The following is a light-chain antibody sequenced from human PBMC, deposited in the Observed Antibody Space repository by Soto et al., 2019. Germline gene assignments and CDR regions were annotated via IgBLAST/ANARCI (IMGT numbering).Light chain of an antibody. J-gene: IGLJ2*01. Sequence: QSALTQPASVSGSPGQSITISCTGTSNDVGGYNFVSWYQHHPGKAPKLMIYDVSNRPSGVSNRFSGSKSGNTASLTISGLHAEDEADYYCSSYTSSSTLVIFGGGTKLTVL. V-gene: IGLV2-14*03. CDR3: SSYTSSSTLVI. CDR1: SNDVGGYNF. CDR2: DVS.